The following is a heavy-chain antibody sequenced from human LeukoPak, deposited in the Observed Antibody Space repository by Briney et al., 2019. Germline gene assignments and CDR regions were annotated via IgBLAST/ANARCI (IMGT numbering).Heavy chain of an antibody. CDR3: ARQRPTWDYYDSSGYYPDAFDI. CDR1: GFTFSRYS. V-gene: IGHV3-48*04. CDR2: ISSSSSTM. J-gene: IGHJ3*02. D-gene: IGHD3-22*01. Sequence: PGGSLRLSCAASGFTFSRYSMNWVRQAPGKGLEWVSYISSSSSTMYYADSVKGRFTISRDSAKNPLYLQMNSLRAEDTAVYYCARQRPTWDYYDSSGYYPDAFDIWGQGTMVTVSS.